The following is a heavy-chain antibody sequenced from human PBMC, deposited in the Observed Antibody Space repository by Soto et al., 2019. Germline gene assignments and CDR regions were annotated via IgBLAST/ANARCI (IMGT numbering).Heavy chain of an antibody. D-gene: IGHD6-19*01. J-gene: IGHJ6*02. Sequence: PGGSLRLSCAASGFTFSSYSMNWVRQAPGKGLEWVAVISYDGSNKYYADSVKGRFTISRDNSKNTLYLQMNSLRAEDTAVYYCARDDQWLGYYYHGMDVWGQGTTVTVSS. V-gene: IGHV3-30*03. CDR3: ARDDQWLGYYYHGMDV. CDR1: GFTFSSYS. CDR2: ISYDGSNK.